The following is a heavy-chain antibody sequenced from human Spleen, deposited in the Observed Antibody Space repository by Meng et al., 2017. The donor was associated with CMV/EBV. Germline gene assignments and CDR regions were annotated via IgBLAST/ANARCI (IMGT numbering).Heavy chain of an antibody. V-gene: IGHV1-69*10. D-gene: IGHD4-17*01. CDR1: GGTFSSYA. CDR2: IIPILGIA. CDR3: ARDLTYGDFYGTFDY. J-gene: IGHJ4*02. Sequence: SVKVSCKAPGGTFSSYAISWVRQAPGQGLEWMGGIIPILGIANYAQKFQDRVTITADKSTSTAYMELSSLRSEDTAVYYCARDLTYGDFYGTFDYWGQGTLVTVSS.